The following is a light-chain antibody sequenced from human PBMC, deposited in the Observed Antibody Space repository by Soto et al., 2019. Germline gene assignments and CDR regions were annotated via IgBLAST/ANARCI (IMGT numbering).Light chain of an antibody. CDR3: QQYYNWPPT. V-gene: IGKV3-15*01. J-gene: IGKJ5*01. Sequence: EIVMTQSPATLSVSPGERATLSCRASQSVSGNLAWYQQKPGQAPRLLIYGASTRATGIPARFSGSGSGTDYTLTISSLQSEDFAVYYCQQYYNWPPTFGQGTRLEIK. CDR2: GAS. CDR1: QSVSGN.